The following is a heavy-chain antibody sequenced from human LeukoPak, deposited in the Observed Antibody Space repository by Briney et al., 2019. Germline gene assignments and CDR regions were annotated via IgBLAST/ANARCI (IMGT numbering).Heavy chain of an antibody. CDR1: GFTFSSYA. V-gene: IGHV3-23*01. CDR3: AKLPPRVVPSANYYFDY. D-gene: IGHD2-2*01. Sequence: GGSLRLSCAASGFTFSSYAMSWVRQAPGKGLEWVSAIGDSGRSTYYADSVKGRFTISRDNSKNTLYLQMNILRAEDTAVYYCAKLPPRVVPSANYYFDYWGQGTLVTVSS. J-gene: IGHJ4*02. CDR2: IGDSGRST.